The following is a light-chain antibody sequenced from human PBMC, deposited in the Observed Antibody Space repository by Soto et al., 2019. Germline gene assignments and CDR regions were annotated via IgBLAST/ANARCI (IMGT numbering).Light chain of an antibody. Sequence: EIVKTQSPATLAVYPGERATLSCRASQSVSSNLAWYQQKPGQAPRLLIYGASTRATGIPARFSGSGSGTEFTLTISSLQSEDFAVYYCQQYNNWPSITFGQGTRLEIK. CDR3: QQYNNWPSIT. V-gene: IGKV3-15*01. CDR2: GAS. CDR1: QSVSSN. J-gene: IGKJ5*01.